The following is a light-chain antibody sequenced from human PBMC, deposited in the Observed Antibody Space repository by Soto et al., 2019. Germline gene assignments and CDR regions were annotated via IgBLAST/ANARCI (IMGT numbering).Light chain of an antibody. J-gene: IGLJ1*01. CDR2: GVS. V-gene: IGLV2-14*01. CDR3: CSYTSSTNYV. Sequence: QSALTQPASVSGSPGQSITLSCPGTTSDVSIYNYVSWYQQHPGKAPKLMIYGVSNRPSGVSTRFSGAKSGHTASLTISGLQVEDEADYYCCSYTSSTNYVFGPGTKLTVL. CDR1: TSDVSIYNY.